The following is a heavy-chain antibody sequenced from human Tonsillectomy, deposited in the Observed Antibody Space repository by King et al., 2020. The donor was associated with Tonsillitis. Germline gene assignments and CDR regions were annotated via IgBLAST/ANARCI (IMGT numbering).Heavy chain of an antibody. J-gene: IGHJ3*02. CDR3: ARRYCLSTTCYGPHPFDI. CDR1: GASITSSTYF. Sequence: QLQESGPGLVKPSETLSLTCSVSGASITSSTYFWGWTRQPPGKGPEWIGSIYYTGSTYYNPSLESRLKMSVDTSNNQFSLTLTSVTAADTAVYYCARRYCLSTTCYGPHPFDIWGQGTVVTVSS. D-gene: IGHD2-2*01. CDR2: IYYTGST. V-gene: IGHV4-39*07.